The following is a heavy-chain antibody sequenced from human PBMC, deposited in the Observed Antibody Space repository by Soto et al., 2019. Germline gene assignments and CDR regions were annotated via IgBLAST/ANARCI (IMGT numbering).Heavy chain of an antibody. J-gene: IGHJ4*02. CDR3: AKGVYGSLPDYFDY. CDR1: GFPFSSYS. CDR2: ISGSGGST. Sequence: PGGSLSLSCASSGFPFSSYSMSLVRQAPGKGLEWVSAISGSGGSTYYADSVKGRFTISRDNSKNTLYLQMNSLRAEDTAVSYCAKGVYGSLPDYFDYWGQGTLVSVSA. V-gene: IGHV3-23*01. D-gene: IGHD1-20*01.